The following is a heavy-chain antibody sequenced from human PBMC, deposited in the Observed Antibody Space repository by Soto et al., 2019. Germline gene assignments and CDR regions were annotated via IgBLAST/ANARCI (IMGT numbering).Heavy chain of an antibody. CDR1: GFTFSSYW. CDR2: IKQDGSEK. Sequence: GGSLRLSCAASGFTFSSYWMSWVRQAPGKGLEWVANIKQDGSEKYYVDSVKGRFTISRDNAKNSLYLQMNSLRAEDTAVYYCAREIITMVRGVISVPDAFDIWGQGTMVTVSS. J-gene: IGHJ3*02. CDR3: AREIITMVRGVISVPDAFDI. D-gene: IGHD3-10*01. V-gene: IGHV3-7*01.